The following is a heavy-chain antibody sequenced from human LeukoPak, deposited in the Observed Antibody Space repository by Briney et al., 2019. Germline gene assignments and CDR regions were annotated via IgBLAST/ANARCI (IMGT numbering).Heavy chain of an antibody. V-gene: IGHV3-74*01. D-gene: IGHD1-26*01. CDR2: LHSDGNTT. J-gene: IGHJ3*02. CDR1: GFTFSRYW. CDR3: AREGDSGSTDAFDI. Sequence: QSGGSLRLSCAASGFTFSRYWMHWVRHAPGKGLVWVSRLHSDGNTTTYADSVKGRFTISRDNAKNTLYLQMNSLRAEDTAVYYCAREGDSGSTDAFDIWGQGTMVTVSS.